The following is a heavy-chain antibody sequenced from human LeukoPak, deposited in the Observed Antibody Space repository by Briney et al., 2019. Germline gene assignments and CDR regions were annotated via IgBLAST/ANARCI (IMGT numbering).Heavy chain of an antibody. CDR1: GYKFSNYW. CDR3: ARRPTTNFDF. D-gene: IGHD1-26*01. V-gene: IGHV5-51*01. J-gene: IGHJ4*02. CDR2: IYPDDSDA. Sequence: GESLKISCKASGYKFSNYWIAWVRQMPGKGREWMGTIYPDDSDARYSPSFQGQVTLSVDKSVTTAYLQWSSLKASDTAIYYCARRPTTNFDFWGQGTLVTVSS.